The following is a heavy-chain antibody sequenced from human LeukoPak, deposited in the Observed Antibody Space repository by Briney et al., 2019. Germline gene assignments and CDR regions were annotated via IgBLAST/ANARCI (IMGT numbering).Heavy chain of an antibody. J-gene: IGHJ3*02. D-gene: IGHD2-21*01. V-gene: IGHV3-7*01. Sequence: GGSLRLSCAASGFTFSSYWMSWVRQAPGKGLEWVANIKQDGSEKYYVDSVKGRFTISRDNAKNSLYLQMNSLRAEDTAVYYCARQSHTTSILWWLEAFDIWGQGTMVTVSS. CDR3: ARQSHTTSILWWLEAFDI. CDR1: GFTFSSYW. CDR2: IKQDGSEK.